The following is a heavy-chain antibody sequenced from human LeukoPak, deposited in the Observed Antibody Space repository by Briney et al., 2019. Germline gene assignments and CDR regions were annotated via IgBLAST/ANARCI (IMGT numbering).Heavy chain of an antibody. D-gene: IGHD6-19*01. CDR1: GGSISSYY. CDR3: ARFPRVAGTVDWFDP. V-gene: IGHV4-39*01. Sequence: SETLSLTCTVSGGSISSYYWGWIRQPPGKGLEWIGSIYYSGSTYYNPSLKSRVTISVDTSKNQFSLKLSSVTAADTAVYYCARFPRVAGTVDWFDPWGQGTLVTVSS. J-gene: IGHJ5*02. CDR2: IYYSGST.